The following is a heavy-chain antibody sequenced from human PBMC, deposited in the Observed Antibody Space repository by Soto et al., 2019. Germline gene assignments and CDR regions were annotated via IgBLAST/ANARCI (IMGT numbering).Heavy chain of an antibody. CDR2: MNPNSGNT. D-gene: IGHD2-15*01. J-gene: IGHJ4*02. CDR1: GYTFTSYD. Sequence: QVQLVQSGAEVKKPGASVKVSCKASGYTFTSYDINWVRQATGQGLEWMGWMNPNSGNTGYAQKFQGRVTMTRNTSISTAYMELSSLRSEDTAVYYCARGWRCSGCSRYYFDYWGQGTLVTVSS. V-gene: IGHV1-8*01. CDR3: ARGWRCSGCSRYYFDY.